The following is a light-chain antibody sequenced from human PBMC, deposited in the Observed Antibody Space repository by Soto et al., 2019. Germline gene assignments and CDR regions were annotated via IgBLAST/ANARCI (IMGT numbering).Light chain of an antibody. CDR2: GAS. J-gene: IGKJ4*01. CDR1: QSVSSN. CDR3: QHYINGPLT. V-gene: IGKV3-15*01. Sequence: EIVMTQSPATLSVSPGERATLSCRASQSVSSNLAWYQQKPGQAPRLLIYGASTRATGIPARFSGSGSWTEFTLTISSLQSEDFAVYYCQHYINGPLTFGGGTKVEIK.